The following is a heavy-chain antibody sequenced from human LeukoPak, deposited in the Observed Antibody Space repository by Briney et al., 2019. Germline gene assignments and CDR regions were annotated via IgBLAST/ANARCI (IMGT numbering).Heavy chain of an antibody. D-gene: IGHD5-12*01. CDR1: GFTFSSYA. Sequence: GGSLRLSCAASGFTFSSYAMSWVRQAPGKGLGWVPSISNSGGRTFYTDSVKGRFTISRDNSKITLYLQMNSLRAEDTAVYYCAKSYNGYESRPDYWGQGTLVTVSS. V-gene: IGHV3-23*01. J-gene: IGHJ4*02. CDR2: ISNSGGRT. CDR3: AKSYNGYESRPDY.